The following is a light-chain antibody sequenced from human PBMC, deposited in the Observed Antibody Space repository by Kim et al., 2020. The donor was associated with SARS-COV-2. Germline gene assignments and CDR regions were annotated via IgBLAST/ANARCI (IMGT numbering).Light chain of an antibody. CDR1: QSVSNNY. CDR2: GAS. CDR3: QQFDTLNWNT. Sequence: ESVLTQSPGTLSLSPGERATLSCRASQSVSNNYLAWYQQKPGQAPRLLIYGASNRATGIPDRFSGSGSGTDFTLTISRLEPEDCAVYYCQQFDTLNWNTFGQGTKLEIK. V-gene: IGKV3-20*01. J-gene: IGKJ2*01.